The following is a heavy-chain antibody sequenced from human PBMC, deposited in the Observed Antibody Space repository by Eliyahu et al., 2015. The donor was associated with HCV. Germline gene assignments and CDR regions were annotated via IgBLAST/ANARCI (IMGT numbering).Heavy chain of an antibody. CDR1: GFXFXXYG. V-gene: IGHV3-33*08. J-gene: IGHJ4*02. Sequence: QVQLVESGGGVVQPGRXLRLSCAASGFXFXXYGMXWVRQAPGKGLEWVAVIWYDGTYKYYGDSVKGRFTISRDNSRNTLYLQMNSLKAEDTAIYYCARSTHDSGDFYYEYYFDSWGQGTLVTVSS. CDR3: ARSTHDSGDFYYEYYFDS. D-gene: IGHD3-22*01. CDR2: IWYDGTYK.